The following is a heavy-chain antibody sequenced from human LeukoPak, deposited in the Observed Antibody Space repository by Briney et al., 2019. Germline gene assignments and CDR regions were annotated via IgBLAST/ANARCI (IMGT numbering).Heavy chain of an antibody. CDR3: ARDSSPGYYYYYYGMDV. Sequence: ASVKVSCKASGYTFTSYDINWVRQATGQGLEWMGWMNPNSGNTGYAQKFQGRVTMTRNTSISTAYMELSSLRSEDTAVYYCARDSSPGYYYYYYGMDVWGQGTTVIVSS. V-gene: IGHV1-8*01. J-gene: IGHJ6*02. CDR2: MNPNSGNT. D-gene: IGHD6-13*01. CDR1: GYTFTSYD.